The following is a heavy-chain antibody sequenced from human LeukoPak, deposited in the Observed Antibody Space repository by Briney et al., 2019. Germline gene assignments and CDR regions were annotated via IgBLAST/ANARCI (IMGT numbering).Heavy chain of an antibody. CDR2: ITCSSCSI. CDR3: ANDLKGDGVYDIDY. Sequence: PGVSLRLPHASSVLTFRIYAINGVRQAPAKGREGVSCITCSSCSIWYADSVRGRLTISRANSNNMVYLKMNSLRDEDTDLCFCANDLKGDGVYDIDYWGQGTLVIVSS. V-gene: IGHV3-23*01. CDR1: VLTFRIYA. D-gene: IGHD3-3*01. J-gene: IGHJ4*02.